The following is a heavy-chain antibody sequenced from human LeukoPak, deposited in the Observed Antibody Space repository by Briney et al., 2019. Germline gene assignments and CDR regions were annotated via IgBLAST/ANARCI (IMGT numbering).Heavy chain of an antibody. Sequence: GGSLRLSCAASGFTFHSYWMHWVRQAPGKGLVWVSRIDNDGGSTTYADSVKGRFTISRDNSKNTLYLQMNSLRAEDTAVYYCVASMVRGVITHYLYFDYWGQGTLVTVSS. CDR1: GFTFHSYW. D-gene: IGHD3-10*01. V-gene: IGHV3-74*01. J-gene: IGHJ4*02. CDR2: IDNDGGST. CDR3: VASMVRGVITHYLYFDY.